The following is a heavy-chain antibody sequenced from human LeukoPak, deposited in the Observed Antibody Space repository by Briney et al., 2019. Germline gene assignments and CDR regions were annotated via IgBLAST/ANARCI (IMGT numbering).Heavy chain of an antibody. CDR1: GGPISSYY. J-gene: IGHJ4*02. CDR2: IYCSGNT. CDR3: ARAFGYSYGYGWFDY. Sequence: PSETLSLTCTVSGGPISSYYWSWMRQPPGKGLEWIGYIYCSGNTNYNPSLKSRVTISVDTSKNQFSLKLSSVTAADTAVYYCARAFGYSYGYGWFDYWGQGTLVTVSS. V-gene: IGHV4-59*01. D-gene: IGHD5-18*01.